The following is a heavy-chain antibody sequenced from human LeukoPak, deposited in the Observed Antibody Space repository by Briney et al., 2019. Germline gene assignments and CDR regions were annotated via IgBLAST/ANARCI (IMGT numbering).Heavy chain of an antibody. J-gene: IGHJ4*02. D-gene: IGHD3-16*01. Sequence: GGSLRLSCAASGFTFSYYTMIWVRQAPGRGLEWVSFISSSSTYIYYADSVKGRFTISRDNAKNTLYLQMNSLRAEDTAVYYCAREFEATGFWAFDYWGQGTLVTASS. CDR1: GFTFSYYT. CDR2: ISSSSTYI. CDR3: AREFEATGFWAFDY. V-gene: IGHV3-21*01.